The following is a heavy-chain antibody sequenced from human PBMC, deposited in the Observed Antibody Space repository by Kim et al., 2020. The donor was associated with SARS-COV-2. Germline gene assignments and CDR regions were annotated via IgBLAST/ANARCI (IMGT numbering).Heavy chain of an antibody. V-gene: IGHV3-11*05. J-gene: IGHJ4*02. Sequence: GGSLRLSCAASGFTFSAFYMSWIRQAPGKGLGWVSYITSSSSYTNYADSVKGRFTISRDNAKKSLYLQMNSLRAEDTAVYYCARVGRSTVTTYYFDYWGQGTLVTVSS. D-gene: IGHD4-17*01. CDR2: ITSSSSYT. CDR1: GFTFSAFY. CDR3: ARVGRSTVTTYYFDY.